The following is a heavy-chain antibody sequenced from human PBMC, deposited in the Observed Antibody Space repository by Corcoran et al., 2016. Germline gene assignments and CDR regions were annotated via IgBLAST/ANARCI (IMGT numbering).Heavy chain of an antibody. CDR1: GFTFSSYS. CDR3: ARDTGYCSGGSCGYAFDI. CDR2: ISSSSYI. Sequence: EVQLVESGGGLVKPGGSLRLSCAASGFTFSSYSMNWVRQAPGKGLEWVSSISSSSYIYYADSVKGRFTISRDNAKNSLYLQMNSLRAEDTAVYYCARDTGYCSGGSCGYAFDIWGQGTMVTVSS. J-gene: IGHJ3*02. V-gene: IGHV3-21*01. D-gene: IGHD2-15*01.